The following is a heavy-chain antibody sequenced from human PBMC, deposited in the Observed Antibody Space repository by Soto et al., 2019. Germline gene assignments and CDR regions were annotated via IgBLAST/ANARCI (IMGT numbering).Heavy chain of an antibody. CDR3: ARGSSSSVVWDSYYYYGMDV. CDR1: GGSISSSSYY. D-gene: IGHD6-6*01. CDR2: IYYSGST. J-gene: IGHJ6*02. Sequence: SETLSLTCTVSGGSISSSSYYWGWIRQPPGKGLEWIGSIYYSGSTYYNPSLKSRVTISVDTSKNQFSLKLSSVTAADTAVYYCARGSSSSVVWDSYYYYGMDVWGQGTTVTVSS. V-gene: IGHV4-39*01.